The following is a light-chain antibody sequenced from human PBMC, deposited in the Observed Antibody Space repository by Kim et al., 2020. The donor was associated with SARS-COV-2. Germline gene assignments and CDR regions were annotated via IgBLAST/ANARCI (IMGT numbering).Light chain of an antibody. V-gene: IGKV1-39*01. Sequence: DIQMTQSPSSLSASVGDRVTIACRASQSISNYLNWYQQKPGKAPNLLIYAASSLQGGVPSRFSGSGSGTDFTLTISSLQPEDFVTYYCQQRHTTPLLTFGGGTKVDIK. CDR1: QSISNY. CDR3: QQRHTTPLLT. CDR2: AAS. J-gene: IGKJ4*01.